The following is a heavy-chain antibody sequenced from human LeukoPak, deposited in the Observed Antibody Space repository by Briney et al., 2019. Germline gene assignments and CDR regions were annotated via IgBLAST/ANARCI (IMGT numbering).Heavy chain of an antibody. CDR1: GFTVSSNY. D-gene: IGHD3-3*01. J-gene: IGHJ4*02. V-gene: IGHV3-53*05. CDR3: ARDDNSGFLEWLLGGLDY. Sequence: PGGSLRLSCAASGFTVSSNYMSWVRQAPGKGLEWVSAVSTGGGSTYYADSVKGRFTISRDNSKNTLYLQMNSLRAEDTAVYYCARDDNSGFLEWLLGGLDYWGQGTLVTVSS. CDR2: VSTGGGST.